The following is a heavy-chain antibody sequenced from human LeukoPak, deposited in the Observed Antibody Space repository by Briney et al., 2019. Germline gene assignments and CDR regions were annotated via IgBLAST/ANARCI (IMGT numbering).Heavy chain of an antibody. CDR3: ARVG. CDR2: IGASGDTT. CDR1: GFNFHNYA. Sequence: PGGSLRLSCAASGFNFHNYAMSWVRQAPDKGLEWVSSIGASGDTTYYADSVKGRFTISRDNSKNTLYLQMSSLRAEDTAVYYCARVGWGQGTLVTVSS. J-gene: IGHJ4*02. V-gene: IGHV3-23*01.